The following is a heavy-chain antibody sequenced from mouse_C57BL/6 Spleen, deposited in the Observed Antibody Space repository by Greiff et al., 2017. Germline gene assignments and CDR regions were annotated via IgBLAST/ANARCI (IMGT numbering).Heavy chain of an antibody. D-gene: IGHD2-5*01. CDR2: IYPGGGYT. CDR3: ARGGSNYAFDY. V-gene: IGHV1-63*01. Sequence: QVQLQQSGAELVRPGTSVKMSYKASGYTFTNYWIGWAKQRPGHGLEWIGDIYPGGGYTNYNEKFKGKATLTADKSSSTAYMQFSSLTSEDSAIYYCARGGSNYAFDYWGQGTTLTVSS. J-gene: IGHJ2*01. CDR1: GYTFTNYW.